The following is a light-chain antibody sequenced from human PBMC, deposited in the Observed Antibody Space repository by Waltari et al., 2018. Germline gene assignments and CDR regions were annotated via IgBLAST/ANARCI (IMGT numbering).Light chain of an antibody. V-gene: IGKV1-5*03. Sequence: DIQMTQSPYTLSASVGDRVTITCRASQSISSWLAWFQQKPGKATKLLIQKASSLESGVPSRFSGSGSGTEFTLTISSLQPDDFATYYCQQYSSFWTFGQGTKVEIK. CDR2: KAS. CDR3: QQYSSFWT. J-gene: IGKJ1*01. CDR1: QSISSW.